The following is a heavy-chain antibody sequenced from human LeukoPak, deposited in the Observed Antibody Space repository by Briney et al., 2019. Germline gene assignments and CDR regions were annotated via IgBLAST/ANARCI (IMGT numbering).Heavy chain of an antibody. CDR1: GYTFTSYD. CDR2: MNPNSGNT. V-gene: IGHV1-8*01. Sequence: ASVKVYCKASGYTFTSYDINWGRQATGQGLEWMGWMNPNSGNTGYAQKFQGRVTMTRNTSISTAYMELSSLRSEDTAVYYCASRWIYCSSTSCYTGYYGMDVWGQGTTVTVSS. J-gene: IGHJ6*02. CDR3: ASRWIYCSSTSCYTGYYGMDV. D-gene: IGHD2-2*02.